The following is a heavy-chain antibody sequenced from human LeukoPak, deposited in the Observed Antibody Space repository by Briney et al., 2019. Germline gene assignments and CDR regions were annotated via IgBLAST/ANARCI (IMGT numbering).Heavy chain of an antibody. D-gene: IGHD3-22*01. Sequence: GGSLRLSRAASGFTFSSYGMHWVRQAPGKGLEWVAVIWYDGSNKYYADSVKGRFTISRDNSKNTLYLQMNSLRAEDTAVYYCARDMYYYDSSGYWGGQGTPVTVSS. V-gene: IGHV3-33*01. CDR1: GFTFSSYG. CDR3: ARDMYYYDSSGYW. J-gene: IGHJ4*02. CDR2: IWYDGSNK.